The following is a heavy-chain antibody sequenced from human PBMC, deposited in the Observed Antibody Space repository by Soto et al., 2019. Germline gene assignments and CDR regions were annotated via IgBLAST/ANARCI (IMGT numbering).Heavy chain of an antibody. Sequence: EVQLLESGGGLVQPGGSLRLYCAASGFTFSSYAVSWVRQAPGNGLEWVSTISGSGGSTYYADSVKGRFTLSRDNSMNTLYLQMNSPRAEDTAVYYCAKDRYYDFGRSNWFDPWGQGTLVTVSS. CDR1: GFTFSSYA. CDR2: ISGSGGST. CDR3: AKDRYYDFGRSNWFDP. D-gene: IGHD3-3*01. V-gene: IGHV3-23*01. J-gene: IGHJ5*02.